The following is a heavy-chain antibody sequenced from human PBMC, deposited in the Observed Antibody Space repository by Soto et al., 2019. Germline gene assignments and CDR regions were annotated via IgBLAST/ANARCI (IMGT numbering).Heavy chain of an antibody. D-gene: IGHD5-12*01. J-gene: IGHJ5*02. V-gene: IGHV4-59*08. CDR1: GASIRSYY. Sequence: PSETLSLTCTVSGASIRSYYWSWIRQPPGKGLEWIGYIYNSGARNYHPSLKSRVIMSVDTSRTRFTLEVTSVTAADSAVYYCATHSLDSGYGSSWGPGTLVTVSS. CDR2: IYNSGAR. CDR3: ATHSLDSGYGSS.